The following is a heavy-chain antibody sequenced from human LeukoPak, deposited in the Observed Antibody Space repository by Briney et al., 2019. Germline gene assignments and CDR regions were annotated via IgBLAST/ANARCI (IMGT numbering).Heavy chain of an antibody. CDR1: GGSISSSSYY. J-gene: IGHJ4*02. CDR2: IYYSGST. D-gene: IGHD3-22*01. V-gene: IGHV4-39*01. Sequence: PSETLSLTCTVSGGSISSSSYYWGWIRQPPGKGLEWTGSIYYSGSTYYNPSLKSRVTISVDTSKNQFSLKLSSVTAADTAVYYCASQQLYYDSSAVLGGEFDYWGQGTLVNVSS. CDR3: ASQQLYYDSSAVLGGEFDY.